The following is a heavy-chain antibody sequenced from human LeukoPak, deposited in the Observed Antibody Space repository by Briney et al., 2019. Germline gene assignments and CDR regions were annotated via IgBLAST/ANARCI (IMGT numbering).Heavy chain of an antibody. J-gene: IGHJ4*02. V-gene: IGHV3-21*01. CDR1: GFTFSSYS. D-gene: IGHD2-2*01. CDR3: ASFPGCSSTSCYSYY. Sequence: GGSRRLSCAASGFTFSSYSMNWVRQAPGKGLEWVSSISSSSSYIYYADSVKGRFTISRDNAKNSLYLQMNSLRAEDTAVYYCASFPGCSSTSCYSYYWGQGTLVTVSS. CDR2: ISSSSSYI.